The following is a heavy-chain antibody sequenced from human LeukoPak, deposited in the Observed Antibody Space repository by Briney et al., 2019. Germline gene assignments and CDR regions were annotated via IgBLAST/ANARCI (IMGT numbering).Heavy chain of an antibody. V-gene: IGHV4-4*09. CDR3: ARLLNTGYSSSWSQNWFDP. J-gene: IGHJ5*02. CDR1: GGSISSYY. D-gene: IGHD6-13*01. Sequence: SETLSLTCTVSGGSISSYYWSWIRQPPGKGLEWIGYIYTSGGTNYNPSLKSRVIISVDTSKNQFSLKLSSVTAADTAVYYCARLLNTGYSSSWSQNWFDPWGQGTLVTVSS. CDR2: IYTSGGT.